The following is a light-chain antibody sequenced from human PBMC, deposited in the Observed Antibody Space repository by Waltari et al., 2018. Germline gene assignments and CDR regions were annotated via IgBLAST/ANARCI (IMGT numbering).Light chain of an antibody. Sequence: DIQMTQPPSTLSASVGDRVTITCRDSQSVTRYLAWYQQKPGKAPKVLIWDVSSLERGVPSRFSGSGSGTEFTLTISSLQPDDFATYYCQQYDRYSAWTFGQGTKVEIK. CDR1: QSVTRY. CDR3: QQYDRYSAWT. CDR2: DVS. J-gene: IGKJ1*01. V-gene: IGKV1-5*01.